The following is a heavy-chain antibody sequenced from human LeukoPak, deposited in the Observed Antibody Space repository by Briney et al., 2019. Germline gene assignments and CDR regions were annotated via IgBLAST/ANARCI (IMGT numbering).Heavy chain of an antibody. CDR2: ISSSGTTI. D-gene: IGHD2/OR15-2a*01. J-gene: IGHJ3*02. Sequence: GGSLRLSCAASGFSFSSYEMNWVRQAPGKGLEWVSYISSSGTTIYYADSVKGRFTISRDNAKNSLYLQMNSLRAEDTAVYYCVCKSGRGGRAFDIWGQGTMVTVSS. CDR1: GFSFSSYE. V-gene: IGHV3-48*03. CDR3: VCKSGRGGRAFDI.